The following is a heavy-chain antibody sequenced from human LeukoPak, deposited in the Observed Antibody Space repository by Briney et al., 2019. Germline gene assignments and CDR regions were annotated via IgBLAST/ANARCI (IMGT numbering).Heavy chain of an antibody. V-gene: IGHV1-2*06. CDR3: ARYLYSSGWYPYYFDY. CDR1: GYTFTGYY. D-gene: IGHD6-19*01. J-gene: IGHJ4*02. Sequence: ASVKVSCKASGYTFTGYYMHWVRQAPGQGLEWVGRINPNSGGTSYAQKFKGRVTMTRDTSISTAYMELSSLTSDDTAVYYCARYLYSSGWYPYYFDYWGQGTLVTVSS. CDR2: INPNSGGT.